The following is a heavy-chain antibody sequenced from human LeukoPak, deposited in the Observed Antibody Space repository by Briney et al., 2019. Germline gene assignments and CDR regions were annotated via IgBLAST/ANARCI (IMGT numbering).Heavy chain of an antibody. CDR2: ISAYNGNT. V-gene: IGHV1-18*01. CDR3: ARDGPRSCSSTSCYHGFDY. D-gene: IGHD2-2*01. J-gene: IGHJ4*02. CDR1: GYTFTSYG. Sequence: ASVKVSCKASGYTFTSYGISWVRQAPGQGLEWMGWISAYNGNTNYAQKLQGRVTMTTDTSTSTAYMELRSLRSDDTAVYYCARDGPRSCSSTSCYHGFDYWGQGTQVTVSS.